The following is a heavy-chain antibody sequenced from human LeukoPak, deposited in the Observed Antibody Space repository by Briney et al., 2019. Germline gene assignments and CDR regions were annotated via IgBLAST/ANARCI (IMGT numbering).Heavy chain of an antibody. V-gene: IGHV1-2*06. CDR3: ARATRDYYYGMDV. CDR1: GYTFTGYH. D-gene: IGHD1-14*01. J-gene: IGHJ6*02. CDR2: INPNSGDT. Sequence: ASVKVSCKASGYTFTGYHMHWVRQAPGQGLEWMGRINPNSGDTNYAQKFQGRVTMTRDTSTSTVYMELSSLRSEDTAVYYCARATRDYYYGMDVWGQGTTVTVSS.